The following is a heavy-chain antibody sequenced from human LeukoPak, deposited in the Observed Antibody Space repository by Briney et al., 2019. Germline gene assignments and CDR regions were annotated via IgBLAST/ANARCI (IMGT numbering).Heavy chain of an antibody. J-gene: IGHJ4*02. CDR2: ITGGGDGT. Sequence: GGSLRLSCAASGFTFSSYDMSWVRQAPGKGLEWVSAITGGGDGTFYADSVKGLFTISRDNSKNKLYLQMRSLRAEDTAVYFCAKHQVRSHDYWGQGTLVTVSS. CDR1: GFTFSSYD. V-gene: IGHV3-23*01. CDR3: AKHQVRSHDY.